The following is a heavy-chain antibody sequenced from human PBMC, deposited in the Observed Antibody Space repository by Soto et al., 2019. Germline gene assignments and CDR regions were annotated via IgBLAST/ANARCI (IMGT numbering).Heavy chain of an antibody. J-gene: IGHJ6*02. CDR1: GGSISSGDYY. D-gene: IGHD2-21*02. CDR3: ARDQDRYCGGDCYYYYGMDV. CDR2: IYYSGST. Sequence: SETLSLTCTVSGGSISSGDYYWSWIRQPPGKGLEWIGYIYYSGSTYYNPSLKSRVTISVDTSKNQFSLKLSSVTAADTAVYYCARDQDRYCGGDCYYYYGMDVWGQGTTVTVSS. V-gene: IGHV4-30-4*01.